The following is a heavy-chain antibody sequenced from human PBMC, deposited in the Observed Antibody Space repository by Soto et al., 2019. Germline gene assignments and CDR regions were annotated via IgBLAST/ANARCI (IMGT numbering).Heavy chain of an antibody. J-gene: IGHJ6*02. V-gene: IGHV3-23*01. Sequence: PRRSLRLSYAASVFTFRNFAMNGVRQAPGKGLEWVSGISASGASTTYADSVKGRFTISRDNSKNTLYLQMNSLRAEDTGVYYCAKASAASRVSYYYAMDVWGQGSTVTVS. D-gene: IGHD3-3*01. CDR3: AKASAASRVSYYYAMDV. CDR1: VFTFRNFA. CDR2: ISASGAST.